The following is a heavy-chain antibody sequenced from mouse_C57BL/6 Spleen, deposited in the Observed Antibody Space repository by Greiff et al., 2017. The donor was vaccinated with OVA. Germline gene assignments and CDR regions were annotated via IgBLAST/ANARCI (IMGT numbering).Heavy chain of an antibody. CDR2: IDPANGNT. J-gene: IGHJ3*01. D-gene: IGHD2-12*01. CDR3: APVTGL. Sequence: EVKLVESVAELVRPGASVKLSCTASGFNIKNTYMHWVKQRPEQGLEWIGRIDPANGNTKYAPKFQGKATITADTSSHTAYLQLSSLSSGDTAIYYCAPVTGLWGKGTLVTVSA. CDR1: GFNIKNTY. V-gene: IGHV14-3*01.